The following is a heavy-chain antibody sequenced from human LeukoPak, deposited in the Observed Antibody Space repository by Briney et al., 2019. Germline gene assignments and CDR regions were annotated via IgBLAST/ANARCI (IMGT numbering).Heavy chain of an antibody. D-gene: IGHD1-7*01. V-gene: IGHV1-69*02. CDR3: ARSNWNYPTFDY. CDR1: GGTFSSYT. J-gene: IGHJ4*02. CDR2: IIPILGIA. Sequence: SVKVSCKASGGTFSSYTISWVRQAPGQGLEWMGRIIPILGIANYAQKFQGRVTITADKSTSTAYMELSSLRSEETAVYYCARSNWNYPTFDYWGQGTLVTVSS.